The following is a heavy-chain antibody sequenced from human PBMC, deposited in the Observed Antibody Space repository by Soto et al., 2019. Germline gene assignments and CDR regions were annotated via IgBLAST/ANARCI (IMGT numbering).Heavy chain of an antibody. D-gene: IGHD1-26*01. Sequence: KQSQTLSLTCAISGDSVSSNSAAWNWIRQSPSRGLEWLGRTYYRSKWYNDYAVSVKSRITINPDTSKNQFSLQLNSVTPEDTAVYYCARVSLRLYSGSYYFDYWGQGTLVTVSS. CDR3: ARVSLRLYSGSYYFDY. CDR1: GDSVSSNSAA. V-gene: IGHV6-1*01. J-gene: IGHJ4*02. CDR2: TYYRSKWYN.